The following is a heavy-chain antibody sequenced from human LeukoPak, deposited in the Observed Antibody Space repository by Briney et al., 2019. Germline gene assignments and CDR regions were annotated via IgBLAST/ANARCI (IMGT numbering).Heavy chain of an antibody. D-gene: IGHD3-3*01. V-gene: IGHV4-4*07. CDR2: IYTSGST. CDR1: GGSISGYY. Sequence: KPSETLSLTCTVSGGSISGYYCRSIRQPAGKGLEWIGRIYTSGSTNYNPSLKSRVTMSVDTSKNQFSLKLSSVTAADTAVYYCARHTDYDFWSGYYGYYFYFCGQGTLVTVSS. J-gene: IGHJ4*02. CDR3: ARHTDYDFWSGYYGYYFYF.